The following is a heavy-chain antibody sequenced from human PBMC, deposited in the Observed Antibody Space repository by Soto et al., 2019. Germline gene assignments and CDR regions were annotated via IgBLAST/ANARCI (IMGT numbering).Heavy chain of an antibody. CDR2: FSAGVRA. CDR1: GFSFRSYA. Sequence: QLLESGGGLIQPGGSLRLSCEASGFSFRSYALSWVRQAPGKGLEWVSTFSAGVRAYYADSVKGRFTIAKDTSKNTLILQARSLRAEDTAVYYCAKESMPEHYGDTLFDYWGQGTRVTVSS. J-gene: IGHJ4*02. D-gene: IGHD4-17*01. V-gene: IGHV3-23*01. CDR3: AKESMPEHYGDTLFDY.